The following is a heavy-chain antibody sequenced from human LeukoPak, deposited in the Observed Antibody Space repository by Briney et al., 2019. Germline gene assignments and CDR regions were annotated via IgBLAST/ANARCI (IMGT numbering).Heavy chain of an antibody. D-gene: IGHD2-21*02. CDR2: ISYDGSNK. J-gene: IGHJ3*02. CDR1: GFTFSSYA. V-gene: IGHV3-30*04. CDR3: ARGPTIVVVTGSDAFDI. Sequence: GGSLRLSCAASGFTFSSYAMHWVRQAPGKGLEWVAVISYDGSNKHYADSVKGRFTISRDNSKNTLYLQMNSLRAEDTAVYYCARGPTIVVVTGSDAFDIWGQGTMVTVSS.